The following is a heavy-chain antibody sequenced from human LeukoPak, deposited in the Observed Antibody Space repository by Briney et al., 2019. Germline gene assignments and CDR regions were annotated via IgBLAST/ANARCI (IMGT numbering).Heavy chain of an antibody. J-gene: IGHJ5*02. D-gene: IGHD2-15*01. CDR2: IIPILGIA. CDR1: GGTFSSYA. Sequence: SVKVSCKASGGTFSSYAISWVRQAPGQGLEWMGRIIPILGIANYAQKFQGRVTITADKSTSTAYMELSSLRSEDTAVYYCARAYCSGGSCDTTYNWFDPWGQGTLVTVSS. CDR3: ARAYCSGGSCDTTYNWFDP. V-gene: IGHV1-69*04.